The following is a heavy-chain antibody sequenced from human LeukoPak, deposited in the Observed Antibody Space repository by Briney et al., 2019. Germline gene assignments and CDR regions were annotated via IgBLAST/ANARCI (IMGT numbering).Heavy chain of an antibody. D-gene: IGHD3-22*01. CDR1: GFTFRSYA. Sequence: GGSLRLSCAASGFTFRSYAMSWVRQAPGKGLEWVLAISGSGTSTYYADSVKGRFTISRDNSKNTLYLQMNSLRAEDTAEYYCEVTYYYDSSDDYWGQGTLVTVSS. V-gene: IGHV3-23*01. CDR3: EVTYYYDSSDDY. CDR2: ISGSGTST. J-gene: IGHJ4*02.